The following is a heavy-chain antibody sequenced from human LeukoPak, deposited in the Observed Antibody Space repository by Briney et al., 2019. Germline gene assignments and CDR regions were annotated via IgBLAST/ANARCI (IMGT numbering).Heavy chain of an antibody. Sequence: SETLSLTCAVSGYSISSGYYWGWIRPPPGKGLEWIGSIYHSGSIYYNPSLKSRVTIAVDTSKNQFSLKLSSMPASDTHVYYCARWGVVLSATAALWGQGTLVTVSS. J-gene: IGHJ4*02. CDR1: GYSISSGYY. V-gene: IGHV4-38-2*01. CDR3: ARWGVVLSATAAL. CDR2: IYHSGSI. D-gene: IGHD2-15*01.